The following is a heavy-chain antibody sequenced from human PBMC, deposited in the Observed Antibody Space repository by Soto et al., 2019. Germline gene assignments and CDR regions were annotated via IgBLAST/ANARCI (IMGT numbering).Heavy chain of an antibody. Sequence: SGPTLVNPTQTPTLTCTFSGFSLSTSGMCVSWIRQPPGKALEWLARIDWDDDKYYSTSLKTRLTISRDTSKNQVVLTMTNMDPVDTATYYCARTQYCSGTSCYYFDYWGQGTLVTVSS. CDR2: IDWDDDK. D-gene: IGHD2-2*01. CDR1: GFSLSTSGMC. V-gene: IGHV2-70*11. CDR3: ARTQYCSGTSCYYFDY. J-gene: IGHJ4*02.